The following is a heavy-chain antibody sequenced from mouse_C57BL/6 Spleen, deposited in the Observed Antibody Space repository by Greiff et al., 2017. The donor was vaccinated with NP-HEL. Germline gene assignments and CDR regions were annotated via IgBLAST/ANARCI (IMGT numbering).Heavy chain of an antibody. J-gene: IGHJ1*03. CDR1: GYTFTNYW. V-gene: IGHV1-63*01. Sequence: QVQLKESGAELVRPGTSVKMSCKASGYTFTNYWIGWAKQRPGHGLEWIGDIYPGGGYTNYNEKFKGKATLTADKSSSTAYMQFSSLTSEDSAIYYCARTDYGSSYGYFDVWGTGTTVTVSS. CDR2: IYPGGGYT. CDR3: ARTDYGSSYGYFDV. D-gene: IGHD1-1*01.